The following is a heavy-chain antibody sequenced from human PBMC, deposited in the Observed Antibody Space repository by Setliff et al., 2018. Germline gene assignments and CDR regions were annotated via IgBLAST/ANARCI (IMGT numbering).Heavy chain of an antibody. D-gene: IGHD6-19*01. Sequence: RASVKVSCKASGYTFTSYDINWVRQATGQGLEWMGWISAYNGNTNYAQKFQGRVTITRNTSISTAYMELSSLRSEDTAVYYCARQAVAGSDAFDIWGQGTMVTVSS. CDR1: GYTFTSYD. V-gene: IGHV1-8*03. CDR2: ISAYNGNT. J-gene: IGHJ3*02. CDR3: ARQAVAGSDAFDI.